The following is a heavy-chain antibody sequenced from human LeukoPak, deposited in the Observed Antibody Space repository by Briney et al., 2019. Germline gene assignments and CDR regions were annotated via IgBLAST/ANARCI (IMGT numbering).Heavy chain of an antibody. D-gene: IGHD6-19*01. J-gene: IGHJ3*02. CDR1: GLTFDDYA. CDR2: ISWNSGSI. Sequence: PGGSLRLSCAASGLTFDDYAMHWVRQAPGKGLEWVSGISWNSGSIGYADSVKGRFTISRDNAKNSLYLQMNSLRAEDTALYYCAKDQLLYSSGPADIWGQGTMVTVSS. CDR3: AKDQLLYSSGPADI. V-gene: IGHV3-9*01.